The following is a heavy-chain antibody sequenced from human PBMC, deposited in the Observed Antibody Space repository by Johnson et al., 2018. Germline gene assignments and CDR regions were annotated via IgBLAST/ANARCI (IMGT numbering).Heavy chain of an antibody. D-gene: IGHD3-22*01. CDR2: VIPIFGTA. J-gene: IGHJ1*01. CDR1: GGTFSSYA. V-gene: IGHV1-69*01. CDR3: AGTYYYDSSGYPAYFQH. Sequence: QVQLQESGAEVTKPGSSVKVSCKASGGTFSSYAISWVRQAPGQGLEWRGGVIPIFGTANYAQKFQGRVTITADECTSTAYMELRSLRAEDTAVYYCAGTYYYDSSGYPAYFQHWGQGTLVTVSS.